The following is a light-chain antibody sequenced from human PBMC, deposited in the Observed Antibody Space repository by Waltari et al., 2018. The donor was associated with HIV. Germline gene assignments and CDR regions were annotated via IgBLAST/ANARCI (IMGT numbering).Light chain of an antibody. Sequence: QSALTQPPSASGSPGQSLTISCTGTIGDVGGYDYVSWYQQHPGKAPKLSIYEVSQRPSGVPARFSGSKSGNTASLTVSGLQAEDEADYHCMSYTGHNRWVFGGGTKLTVL. J-gene: IGLJ3*02. V-gene: IGLV2-8*01. CDR1: IGDVGGYDY. CDR2: EVS. CDR3: MSYTGHNRWV.